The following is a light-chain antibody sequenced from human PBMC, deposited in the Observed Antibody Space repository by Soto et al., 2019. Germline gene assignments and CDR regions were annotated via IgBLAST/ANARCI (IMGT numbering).Light chain of an antibody. J-gene: IGKJ3*01. CDR1: QGISSY. CDR2: GAS. Sequence: DIQLTQSPSFLSASVGDRVTITCRASQGISSYLAWYQQKPGKAPKLLIYGASTLQSGVPSRFSGSGSGTEFTLTIRSLQPEDFATYYCQQLNSYIFGPGTKVDIK. CDR3: QQLNSYI. V-gene: IGKV1-9*01.